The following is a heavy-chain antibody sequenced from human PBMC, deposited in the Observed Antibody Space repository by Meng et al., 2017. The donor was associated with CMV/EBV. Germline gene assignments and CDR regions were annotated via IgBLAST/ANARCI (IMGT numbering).Heavy chain of an antibody. D-gene: IGHD6-6*01. CDR3: ARDRIAARPRNWLDP. CDR2: INPNSGGT. J-gene: IGHJ5*02. Sequence: SGYTFTGYYMHWVRQAPGQGLEWMGWINPNSGGTNYAQKFQGRVTMTRDTSISTAYMELSRLRSDDTAVYYCARDRIAARPRNWLDPWGQGTLVTVSS. V-gene: IGHV1-2*02. CDR1: GYTFTGYY.